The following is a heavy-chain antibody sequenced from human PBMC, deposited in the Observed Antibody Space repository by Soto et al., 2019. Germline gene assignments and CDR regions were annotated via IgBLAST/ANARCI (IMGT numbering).Heavy chain of an antibody. V-gene: IGHV4-31*03. CDR3: ARGLAGYSSSWYRPGGYFDY. CDR1: SGSISSGGYY. J-gene: IGHJ4*02. CDR2: IYYSGST. D-gene: IGHD6-13*01. Sequence: SDTLSLTCTVSSGSISSGGYYWIGIRHHPWKGVEWIGYIYYSGSTYYNPSLKSRVTISVDTSKNQFSLKLSSVTAADTAVYYCARGLAGYSSSWYRPGGYFDYWGQGTLVTVSS.